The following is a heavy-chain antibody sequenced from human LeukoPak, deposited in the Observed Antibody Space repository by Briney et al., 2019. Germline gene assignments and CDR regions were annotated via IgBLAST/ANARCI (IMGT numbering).Heavy chain of an antibody. J-gene: IGHJ6*03. V-gene: IGHV4-59*01. Sequence: SETLSLTCTVSGGSISTYYWSWIRQSPGKGLEWIGYIYYSGSTYYNPSLKSRVTISVDTSKNQFSLKLTSVTAVGTAVYYCARSPLGTHYYYMDVWGKGTTVTVSS. CDR3: ARSPLGTHYYYMDV. CDR1: GGSISTYY. CDR2: IYYSGST. D-gene: IGHD7-27*01.